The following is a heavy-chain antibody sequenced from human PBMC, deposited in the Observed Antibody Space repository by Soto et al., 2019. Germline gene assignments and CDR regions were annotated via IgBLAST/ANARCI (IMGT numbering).Heavy chain of an antibody. Sequence: QVQLVQSGAEVKKPGASVKVSCKASGYTFTSYGISWVRQAPGQGLEWMGWISAYNGNTNYAQKLQGRVTMTTDTSTSTAYRELRSLRSDDTAVYYCARQPRGVRRAPYYYYLDVWGKGTTVTVSS. CDR2: ISAYNGNT. D-gene: IGHD3-10*01. J-gene: IGHJ6*03. CDR3: ARQPRGVRRAPYYYYLDV. V-gene: IGHV1-18*01. CDR1: GYTFTSYG.